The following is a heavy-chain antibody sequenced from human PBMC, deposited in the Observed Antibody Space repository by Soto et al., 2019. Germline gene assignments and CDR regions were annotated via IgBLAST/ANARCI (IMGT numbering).Heavy chain of an antibody. Sequence: SDTLSLTCTVSGGSISSSSYYWGWIRQPPGKGLEWIGSIYYSGSTYYNPSLKSRVTISVDTSKNQFSLKLSSVTAADTAVYYCASPKIAFYNWFDPWGQGTLVTSPQ. J-gene: IGHJ5*02. CDR3: ASPKIAFYNWFDP. CDR2: IYYSGST. D-gene: IGHD3-3*02. V-gene: IGHV4-39*01. CDR1: GGSISSSSYY.